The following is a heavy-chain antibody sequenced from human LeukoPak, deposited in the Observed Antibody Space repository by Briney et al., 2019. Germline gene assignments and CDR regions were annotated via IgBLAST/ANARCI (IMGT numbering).Heavy chain of an antibody. V-gene: IGHV4-59*08. CDR1: GGSISSYY. D-gene: IGHD1-26*01. CDR2: MYYSGST. CDR3: ARAPYSGSHNLN. J-gene: IGHJ4*02. Sequence: SETLSLTCTVSGGSISSYYWSWIRQPPGKGLEWIGYMYYSGSTYYNPSLKSRVTISVDTSKNQFSLKLSSVTAADTAVYYCARAPYSGSHNLNWGQGTLVTVSS.